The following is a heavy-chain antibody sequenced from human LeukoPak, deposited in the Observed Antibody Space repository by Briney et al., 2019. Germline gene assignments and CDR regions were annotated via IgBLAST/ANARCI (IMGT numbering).Heavy chain of an antibody. Sequence: GGSLRLSCAASGFTFSSYWMHWVRQAPGKGLVWVSRINSDGSSTTYGDSVKGRFTISRDNAKNTLYMYIHSLRAEDTAVYYCAGEYYDSSGSPYFDYWGQGTLVTVSS. D-gene: IGHD3-22*01. CDR3: AGEYYDSSGSPYFDY. J-gene: IGHJ4*02. V-gene: IGHV3-74*01. CDR1: GFTFSSYW. CDR2: INSDGSST.